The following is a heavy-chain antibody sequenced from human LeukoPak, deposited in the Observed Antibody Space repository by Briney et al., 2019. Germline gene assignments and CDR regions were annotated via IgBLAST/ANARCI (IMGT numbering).Heavy chain of an antibody. CDR1: GFTFSSYW. CDR2: IKQDGSEK. Sequence: GGSLRLSCAASGFTFSSYWMSWVRQAPGKGLEWVANIKQDGSEKYYVDSVKGRFTISRDNDKNSLYLQMNSLRAEDTAVYYCAREGAYYYGSGSYCRGYAFDIWGQGTMVTVSS. V-gene: IGHV3-7*03. J-gene: IGHJ3*02. D-gene: IGHD3-10*01. CDR3: AREGAYYYGSGSYCRGYAFDI.